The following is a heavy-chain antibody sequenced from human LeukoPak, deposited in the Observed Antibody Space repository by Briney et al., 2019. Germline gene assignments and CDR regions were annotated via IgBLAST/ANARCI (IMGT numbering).Heavy chain of an antibody. CDR1: GYTFTGYY. D-gene: IGHD3-10*01. CDR3: ARTYYGCESYYY. V-gene: IGHV1-2*02. J-gene: IGHJ4*02. CDR2: INPNSGGT. Sequence: GASVKVSCKASGYTFTGYYLHWVRQAPGQGLEWMGWINPNSGGTNYAQKCQGRVTMTRATYISTAYMELSRLRSDDTAVYYCARTYYGCESYYYWGQGTLVTVSS.